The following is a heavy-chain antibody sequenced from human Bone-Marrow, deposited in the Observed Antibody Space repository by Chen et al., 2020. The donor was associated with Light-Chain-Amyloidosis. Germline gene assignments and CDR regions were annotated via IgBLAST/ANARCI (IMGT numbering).Heavy chain of an antibody. CDR2: ISGSGGSR. CDR1: GFAFSSYA. Sequence: EVQLVESGGGLLQRGGSLRLSCAASGFAFSSYAMSWVRQAPGKGLEWVSGISGSGGSRYYADSVKGRLTISRYNSKNTLYLQMNSLRAEDTAVYYCAKDISYDDILPDYPADAFDIWGQGTMVTVSS. CDR3: AKDISYDDILPDYPADAFDI. J-gene: IGHJ3*02. D-gene: IGHD3-9*01. V-gene: IGHV3-23*04.